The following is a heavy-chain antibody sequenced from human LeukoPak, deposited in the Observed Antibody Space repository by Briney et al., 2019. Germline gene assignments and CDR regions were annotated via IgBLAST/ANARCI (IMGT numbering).Heavy chain of an antibody. Sequence: SETLSLTCTVSGGSISSYYWSWIRQPPGKGLEGIGYIYYSGSTNYNPSLKSRVTISVDTSKNQFSLKLSSVPAADTAVYYCARSEQQTYYYYYGMDVWGQGTTVTVSS. CDR2: IYYSGST. V-gene: IGHV4-59*01. J-gene: IGHJ6*02. CDR1: GGSISSYY. CDR3: ARSEQQTYYYYYGMDV. D-gene: IGHD6-13*01.